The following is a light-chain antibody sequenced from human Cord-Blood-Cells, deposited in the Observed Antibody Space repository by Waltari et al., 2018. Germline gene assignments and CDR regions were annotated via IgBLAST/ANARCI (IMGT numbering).Light chain of an antibody. J-gene: IGLJ1*01. CDR3: SSYTSSSTYV. CDR1: SSDVGGYNY. V-gene: IGLV2-14*01. CDR2: DVS. Sequence: QSALTQPASVSGSPRQSITISCTGTSSDVGGYNYVSWYQQHPGKAPKRMIYDVSKRPSGVSNRFSGSKSGNTASLTISGLQAEDEADYYCSSYTSSSTYVFGTGTKVTVL.